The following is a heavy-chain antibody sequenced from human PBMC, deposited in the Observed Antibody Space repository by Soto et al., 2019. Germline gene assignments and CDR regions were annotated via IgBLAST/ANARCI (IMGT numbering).Heavy chain of an antibody. CDR3: TTDPGSLDFLSGYLVPSGYYYYYYMDV. D-gene: IGHD3-3*01. Sequence: GGSLRLSCAASGFTFSNAWMSWVRQAPGKGLEWVGRIKSKTDGGTTDYAAPVKGRFTISRDDSKNTLYLQMNSLKTEDTAVYYCTTDPGSLDFLSGYLVPSGYYYYYYMDVWGKGTTVTVSS. V-gene: IGHV3-15*01. J-gene: IGHJ6*03. CDR2: IKSKTDGGTT. CDR1: GFTFSNAW.